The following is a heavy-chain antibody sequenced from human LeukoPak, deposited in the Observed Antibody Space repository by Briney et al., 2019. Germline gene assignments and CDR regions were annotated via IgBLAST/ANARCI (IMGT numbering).Heavy chain of an antibody. CDR2: INPNSGGT. Sequence: ASVKVSCKASGYTFTGYYMHWVRQAPGQGLEWMGWINPNSGGTNYAQKFQGRVTMTRDTSISTGYMELSRLISDDTAVYYCARYYYDSSGYYDYWGQGILVTVSS. CDR3: ARYYYDSSGYYDY. V-gene: IGHV1-2*02. D-gene: IGHD3-22*01. J-gene: IGHJ4*02. CDR1: GYTFTGYY.